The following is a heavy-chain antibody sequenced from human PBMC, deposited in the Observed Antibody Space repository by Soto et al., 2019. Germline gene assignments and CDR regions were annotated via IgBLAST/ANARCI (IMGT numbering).Heavy chain of an antibody. Sequence: VQLVESGGGVVQPGRSLRLSCAASGFTFSDYAMHWVRQAPGKGLEWVAVVSHDGRNTHYADSVKGRFTISRDSSKNRVPPDMTSLRAEGTAVYYFSKGGRPGLVTSDCCSWGQGALFTVSS. CDR1: GFTFSDYA. V-gene: IGHV3-30*18. J-gene: IGHJ5*02. D-gene: IGHD6-19*01. CDR2: VSHDGRNT. CDR3: SKGGRPGLVTSDCCS.